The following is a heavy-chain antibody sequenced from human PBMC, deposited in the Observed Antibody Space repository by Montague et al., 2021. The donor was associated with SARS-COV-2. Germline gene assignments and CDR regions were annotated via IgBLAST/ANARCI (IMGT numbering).Heavy chain of an antibody. CDR1: GGSISSSSYY. V-gene: IGHV4-39*07. CDR3: ARDTRITMIVVVQGYGMDV. J-gene: IGHJ6*02. D-gene: IGHD3-22*01. Sequence: SETLSLTCTVSGGSISSSSYYWGWIRQPPGKGLEWIGSIYYSGSTYYNPSLKSRVTISVDTSKNQFSLKLNSVTAADTAVYYCARDTRITMIVVVQGYGMDVWGQGTTVTVSS. CDR2: IYYSGST.